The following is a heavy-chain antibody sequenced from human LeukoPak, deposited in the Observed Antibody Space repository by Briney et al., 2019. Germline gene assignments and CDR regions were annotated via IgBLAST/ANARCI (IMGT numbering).Heavy chain of an antibody. J-gene: IGHJ4*02. CDR3: ARVKPYYVWGSYRYPIFDY. D-gene: IGHD3-16*02. CDR2: IYYSGST. Sequence: SETLSLTCTVSGGSISSSSYYWGWIRQPPGKGLEWIGSIYYSGSTYYNPSLKSRVTISVDTSKNQFSLKLSSVTAADTAVYYCARVKPYYVWGSYRYPIFDYWGQGTLVTVSS. V-gene: IGHV4-39*07. CDR1: GGSISSSSYY.